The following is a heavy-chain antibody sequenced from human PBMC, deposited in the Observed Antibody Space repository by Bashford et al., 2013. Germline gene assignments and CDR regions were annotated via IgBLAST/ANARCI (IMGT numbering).Heavy chain of an antibody. CDR1: GVSIGSYY. CDR3: ARDVRYGVPKNGVDV. D-gene: IGHD4-17*01. V-gene: IGHV4-4*08. J-gene: IGHJ6*02. Sequence: SETLSLTCTVSGVSIGSYYWSWIRQPPGKGLEWIGYVYYGGNTNYSPSLKSRVTISLDTTKNQFSLRLSSVTAADTAVYYCARDVRYGVPKNGVDVWGQGTTVTVSS. CDR2: VYYGGNT.